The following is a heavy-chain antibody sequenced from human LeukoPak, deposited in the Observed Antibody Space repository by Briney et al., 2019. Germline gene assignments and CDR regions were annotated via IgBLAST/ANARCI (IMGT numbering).Heavy chain of an antibody. CDR1: GFTFSSYW. V-gene: IGHV3-7*03. CDR2: INQDGSEK. CDR3: ARLSSGWYGDFDY. J-gene: IGHJ4*02. D-gene: IGHD6-19*01. Sequence: GGSLRLSCAASGFTFSSYWMSWVRQAPGKGLEWVANINQDGSEKNYVDSVKGRFTISRDNAQNSLHLQMNSLRAEDTAVYYCARLSSGWYGDFDYWGQGTLVTVSS.